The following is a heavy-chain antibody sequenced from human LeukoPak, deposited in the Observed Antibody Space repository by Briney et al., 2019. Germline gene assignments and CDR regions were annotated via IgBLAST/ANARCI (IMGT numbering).Heavy chain of an antibody. Sequence: ASVKVSCKASGGTFSSYAISWVRQAPGQGLEWMGWISAYNGNTNYAQKLQGRVTMTTDTSTSTAYMELRSLRSDDTAVYYCARSGDSSGYYYSDFDYWGQGTLVTVSS. CDR2: ISAYNGNT. CDR1: GGTFSSYA. V-gene: IGHV1-18*01. D-gene: IGHD3-22*01. CDR3: ARSGDSSGYYYSDFDY. J-gene: IGHJ4*02.